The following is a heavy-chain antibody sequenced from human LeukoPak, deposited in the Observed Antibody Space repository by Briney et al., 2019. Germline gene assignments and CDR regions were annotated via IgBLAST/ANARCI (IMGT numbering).Heavy chain of an antibody. CDR1: GGTFSSYA. CDR2: IIPILGIA. CDR3: ARDGYSSSWLDY. Sequence: SVTVSCKASGGTFSSYAISWVRQAPGQGLEWMGRIIPILGIANYAQKLQGRVTMTTDTSTSTAYMELRSLRSDDTAVYYCARDGYSSSWLDYWGQGTLVTVSS. J-gene: IGHJ4*02. V-gene: IGHV1-69*04. D-gene: IGHD6-13*01.